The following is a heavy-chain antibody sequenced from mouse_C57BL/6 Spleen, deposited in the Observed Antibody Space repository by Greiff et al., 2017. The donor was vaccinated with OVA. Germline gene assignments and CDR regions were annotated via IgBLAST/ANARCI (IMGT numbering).Heavy chain of an antibody. V-gene: IGHV1-50*01. Sequence: QVQLQQSGAELVKPGASVKLSCKAPGYTFTSYWMQWVKQRPGQGLEWIGEIDPSDSYTNYNQKFKGKATLTVDTSSSTAYMQLSSLTSEDSAVYYCARLRQLRQAFDYWGQGTTLTVSS. CDR3: ARLRQLRQAFDY. D-gene: IGHD3-2*02. CDR2: IDPSDSYT. J-gene: IGHJ2*01. CDR1: GYTFTSYW.